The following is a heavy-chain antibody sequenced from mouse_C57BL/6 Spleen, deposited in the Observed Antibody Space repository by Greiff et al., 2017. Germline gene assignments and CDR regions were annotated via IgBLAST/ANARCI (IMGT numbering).Heavy chain of an antibody. CDR1: GYTFTSYW. V-gene: IGHV1-55*01. J-gene: IGHJ3*01. D-gene: IGHD2-2*01. Sequence: QVQLQQPGAELVKPGASVKMSCKASGYTFTSYWITWVKQRPGQGLEWIGDIYPGSGSTNYNEKFKSKATLTVDTSSSTAYMQLSSLTSEDSAVYSCARPPIYYGSFAYWGQGTLVTVSA. CDR3: ARPPIYYGSFAY. CDR2: IYPGSGST.